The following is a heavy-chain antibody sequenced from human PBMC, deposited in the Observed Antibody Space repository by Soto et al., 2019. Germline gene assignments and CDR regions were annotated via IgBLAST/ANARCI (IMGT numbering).Heavy chain of an antibody. CDR1: GGTFSSYR. Sequence: GASVKVSFKASGGTFSSYRFNWVRQARGQGLEWLGGIVPIYRTADYAQKFQGRVTITADESTRTVYMELSSLKSQDTALYYCAGDSGAKLSSSWGQGTLVTVSS. CDR3: AGDSGAKLSSS. J-gene: IGHJ4*02. CDR2: IVPIYRTA. V-gene: IGHV1-69*13. D-gene: IGHD6-13*01.